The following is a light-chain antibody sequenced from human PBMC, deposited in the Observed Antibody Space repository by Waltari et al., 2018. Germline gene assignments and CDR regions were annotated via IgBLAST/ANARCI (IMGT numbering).Light chain of an antibody. Sequence: EIVLTPSPGTLSLSPGERATPPCRASQSVSSSYLAWYQQKPGQAPRLLIYGASSRATGIPDRFSGSGSGTDFTLTISRLEPEDFAVYYCQQYGSSLPFTFGPGTKVDIK. J-gene: IGKJ3*01. V-gene: IGKV3-20*01. CDR2: GAS. CDR1: QSVSSSY. CDR3: QQYGSSLPFT.